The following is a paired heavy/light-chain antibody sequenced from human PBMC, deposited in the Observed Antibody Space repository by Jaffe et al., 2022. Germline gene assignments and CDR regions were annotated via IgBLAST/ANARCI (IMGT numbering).Heavy chain of an antibody. V-gene: IGHV3-74*01. CDR2: INVDGSSI. D-gene: IGHD4-17*01. Sequence: EVRLVESGGGLVQPLGSLRLSCVASGFTLNNFWMHWVRQAPGKGLVWVSRINVDGSSISYADSVKGRFTISRDNAKNTLYLQMNSLRAEDTAVYYCARVPITMTTQAFDLWGQGTMVTVSS. CDR1: GFTLNNFW. J-gene: IGHJ3*01. CDR3: ARVPITMTTQAFDL.
Light chain of an antibody. V-gene: IGLV2-14*03. CDR1: SSDVGGYNY. Sequence: QSALTQPASVSGSPGQSITISCTGTSSDVGGYNYVSWYQQHPGKVPKLMIFDVSNRPSGVSNRFSGSKSGYTASLTISGLQAEDEADYYCSSYTTSGTLGYVFGSGTKVTVL. J-gene: IGLJ1*01. CDR3: SSYTTSGTLGYV. CDR2: DVS.